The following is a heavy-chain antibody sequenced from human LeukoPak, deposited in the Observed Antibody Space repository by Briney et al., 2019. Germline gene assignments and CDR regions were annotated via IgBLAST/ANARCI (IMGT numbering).Heavy chain of an antibody. D-gene: IGHD2-15*01. J-gene: IGHJ4*02. CDR3: ARFEGYSGY. CDR2: ISYDGSNK. Sequence: GGSLRLSCAASGFIFSSYDMSWVRQAPGKGLEWVAVISYDGSNKYYADSVKGRFTISRDNSKNTLYLQMNSLRAEDTAVYYCARFEGYSGYWGQGTLVTVSS. V-gene: IGHV3-30*03. CDR1: GFIFSSYD.